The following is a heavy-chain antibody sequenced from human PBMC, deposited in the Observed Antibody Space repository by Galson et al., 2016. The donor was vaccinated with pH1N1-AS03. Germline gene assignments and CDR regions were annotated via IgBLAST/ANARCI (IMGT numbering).Heavy chain of an antibody. V-gene: IGHV3-30*18. CDR2: MSYDGSTK. Sequence: SLRLSCAASGFTVNRHAMHWVRQAPGKGLEWVAIMSYDGSTKYYTDSVRDRFTISRDNSKKTLYLHMSSLRAEDTAVYYCAKDLHFYDSYYLDYWGRGTLVIVSS. D-gene: IGHD2/OR15-2a*01. J-gene: IGHJ4*02. CDR1: GFTVNRHA. CDR3: AKDLHFYDSYYLDY.